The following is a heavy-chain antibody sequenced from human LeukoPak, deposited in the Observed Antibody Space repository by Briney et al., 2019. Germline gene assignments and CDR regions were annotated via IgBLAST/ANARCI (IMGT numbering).Heavy chain of an antibody. J-gene: IGHJ4*02. CDR2: IYYSGST. D-gene: IGHD4-17*01. V-gene: IGHV4-30-4*01. CDR1: GGSISSGDYY. Sequence: SETLSLTCTVSGGSISSGDYYWSWIRQPPGKGLEWIGYIYYSGSTYYNPSLKSRVTISVDTSKNQFSLKLSSVTAAGTAVYYCARENGSYGDYGYWGQGTLVTVSS. CDR3: ARENGSYGDYGY.